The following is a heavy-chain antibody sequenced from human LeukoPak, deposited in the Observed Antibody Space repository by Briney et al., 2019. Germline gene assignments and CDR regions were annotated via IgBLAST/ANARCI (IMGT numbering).Heavy chain of an antibody. D-gene: IGHD4-17*01. J-gene: IGHJ4*02. Sequence: SETLSLACAVSGGSISSGGYSWSWIRQPPGKGLEWIGYIYHSGSTYYNPSLKSRVTISVDRSKNQFSLKLSSVTAADTAVYYCARATYGDYYFDYWGQGTLVTVSS. CDR1: GGSISSGGYS. V-gene: IGHV4-30-2*01. CDR2: IYHSGST. CDR3: ARATYGDYYFDY.